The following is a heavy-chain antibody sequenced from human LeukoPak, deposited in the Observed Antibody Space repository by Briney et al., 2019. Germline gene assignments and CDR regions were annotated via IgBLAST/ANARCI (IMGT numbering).Heavy chain of an antibody. CDR2: IYHSGST. D-gene: IGHD3-3*01. CDR3: ARAEWLLTDY. J-gene: IGHJ4*02. Sequence: SETLSLTCTVSAYSISSGYYWGWIRQPPGKGLEWIGSIYHSGSTYYNPSLKSRVTISVDTSKNQFSLKLSSVTAADTAVYYCARAEWLLTDYWGQGTLVTVSS. CDR1: AYSISSGYY. V-gene: IGHV4-38-2*02.